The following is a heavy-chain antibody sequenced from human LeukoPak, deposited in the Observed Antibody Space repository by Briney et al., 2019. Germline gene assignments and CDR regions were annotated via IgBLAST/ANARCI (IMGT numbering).Heavy chain of an antibody. J-gene: IGHJ4*02. CDR2: IYYSGST. V-gene: IGHV4-59*01. CDR1: GGSISSYY. D-gene: IGHD5-12*01. Sequence: PSETLSLTCTVSGGSISSYYWSWIRQPPGKGLEWIGYIYYSGSTNYNPSLKSRVTISVDTSENQFSLKLSSVTAADTAVYYCARGLRYSGYDYWGQGTLVTVSS. CDR3: ARGLRYSGYDY.